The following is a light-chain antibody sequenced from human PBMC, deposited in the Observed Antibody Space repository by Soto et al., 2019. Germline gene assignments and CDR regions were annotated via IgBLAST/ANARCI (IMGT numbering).Light chain of an antibody. CDR1: ESVVRY. V-gene: IGKV3-11*02. CDR3: QQRSNWPLT. J-gene: IGKJ4*01. CDR2: DTS. Sequence: EIVLTQSPVTLSLSPGDTATLSCRASESVVRYLAWYQQKPGQAPRLLMYDTSKRATGIPARFSGSGYGRDFTLTISSLEPEDFAVYYWQQRSNWPLTCGGGTKVEIK.